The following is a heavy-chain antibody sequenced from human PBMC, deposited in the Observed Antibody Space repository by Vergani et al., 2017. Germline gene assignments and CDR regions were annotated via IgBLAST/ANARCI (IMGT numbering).Heavy chain of an antibody. CDR2: ISWNSGSI. Sequence: EVQLVESGGGLVQPGRSLRLSCTASGFTFDDYAMHWVRQAPGKGLEWVSGISWNSGSIIYADSVKGRFTISRDNAKNSLYLQMNSLRAEDTALYYCAKDRSSSWYFDAFDMWGLGTMVTISS. V-gene: IGHV3-9*01. D-gene: IGHD6-13*01. CDR1: GFTFDDYA. CDR3: AKDRSSSWYFDAFDM. J-gene: IGHJ3*02.